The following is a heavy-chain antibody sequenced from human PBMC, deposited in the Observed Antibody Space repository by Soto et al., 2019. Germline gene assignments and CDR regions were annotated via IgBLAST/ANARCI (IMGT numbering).Heavy chain of an antibody. J-gene: IGHJ4*02. CDR3: TRGDCPGGRGYAGFN. V-gene: IGHV3-72*01. CDR1: GFSFSDYY. Sequence: EVQLVESGGGLVQPGGYLRLSCAASGFSFSDYYMDWVRQAPGTGLEWVARTRNKVNRYTTEYAASVKGRFTISRDDSKNSMYLQMNSLITEDTAVYYFTRGDCPGGRGYAGFNWGQGTLVTVSS. D-gene: IGHD2-15*01. CDR2: TRNKVNRYTT.